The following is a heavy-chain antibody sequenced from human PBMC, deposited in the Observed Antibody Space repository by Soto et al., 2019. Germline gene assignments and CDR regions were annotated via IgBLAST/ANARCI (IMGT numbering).Heavy chain of an antibody. CDR3: ARGRAAAGHWGYSFFYDMDV. V-gene: IGHV4-4*07. Sequence: SETLSLTCTVSGGSISSYYWSWIRQPAGKGLEWIGRIYTSGSTNYNPSLKSRVTMSVDTSKNQFSLKLSSVTAADTAVYYCARGRAAAGHWGYSFFYDMDVWGQGTKVTVSS. D-gene: IGHD6-13*01. J-gene: IGHJ6*02. CDR2: IYTSGST. CDR1: GGSISSYY.